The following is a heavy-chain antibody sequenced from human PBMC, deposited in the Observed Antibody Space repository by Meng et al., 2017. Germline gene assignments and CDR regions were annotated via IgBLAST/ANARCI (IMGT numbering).Heavy chain of an antibody. CDR1: CGSFSDSY. V-gene: IGHV4-34*01. CDR3: ARGPTKMAHDFDY. CDR2: LNDSRSN. J-gene: IGHJ4*02. D-gene: IGHD5-24*01. Sequence: QVGPCPLAPLPPPSLPCVLSCGSFSDSYWTRLRPPPGMGLVWIGELNDSRSNNSNPSIGSPASISVDKSQNTLSLKLGSATAADSDVYSCARGPTKMAHDFDYWGQGTLVTVSS.